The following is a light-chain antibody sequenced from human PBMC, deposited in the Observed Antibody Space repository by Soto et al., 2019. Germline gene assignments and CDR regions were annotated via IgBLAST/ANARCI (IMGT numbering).Light chain of an antibody. Sequence: QSALTQPASVSGSPGQSITISCAGTSNDVGGYNYVSWYQQHPGKAPKLLIYEVSHRPSGVAHRLSGSKSGDTASLTIAGLQAEDEADYYCNSYSRGTTLRVFGTGTKLAVL. J-gene: IGLJ1*01. CDR1: SNDVGGYNY. CDR2: EVS. CDR3: NSYSRGTTLRV. V-gene: IGLV2-14*01.